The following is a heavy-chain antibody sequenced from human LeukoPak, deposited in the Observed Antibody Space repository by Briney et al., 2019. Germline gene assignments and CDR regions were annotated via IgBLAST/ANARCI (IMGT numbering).Heavy chain of an antibody. CDR3: ARDSSAMFDY. V-gene: IGHV6-1*01. CDR2: TYYRSQWHK. Sequence: SQTLSLTCVISGDSVSSNSAAWNWIRQSPSRGLEWLGRTYYRSQWHKEYAVSVKSRITINPDTSRNQFSLQLNSVTPEDTAVYYCARDSSAMFDYWGQGTLVAVSS. J-gene: IGHJ4*02. D-gene: IGHD2-2*01. CDR1: GDSVSSNSAA.